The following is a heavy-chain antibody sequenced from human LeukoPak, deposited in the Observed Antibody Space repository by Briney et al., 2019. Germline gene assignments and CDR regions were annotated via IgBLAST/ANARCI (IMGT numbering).Heavy chain of an antibody. Sequence: SETLSLTCTVSGYSISSGYYWAWIRQPPGKELEWIGSIYYSGSTYYNPSLKSRVTISVDTSKNQFSLKLSSVTAADTAVYYCARLGLGQLVPSYYFDYWGQGTLVTVSS. CDR3: ARLGLGQLVPSYYFDY. CDR2: IYYSGST. J-gene: IGHJ4*02. V-gene: IGHV4-38-2*02. D-gene: IGHD6-6*01. CDR1: GYSISSGYY.